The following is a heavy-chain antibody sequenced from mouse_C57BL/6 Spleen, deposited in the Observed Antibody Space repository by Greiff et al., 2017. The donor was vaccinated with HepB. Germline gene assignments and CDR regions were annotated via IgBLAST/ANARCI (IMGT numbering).Heavy chain of an antibody. Sequence: VQLQQSGPELVKPGASVKISCKASGYAFSSSWMNWVKQRPGKGLEWIGRIYPGDGDTNYNGKFKGKATLTADKSSSTAYMQLSSLTSEDSAVYFCERLDDYDVGAWFAYWGQGTLVTVSA. J-gene: IGHJ3*01. CDR2: IYPGDGDT. CDR1: GYAFSSSW. D-gene: IGHD2-4*01. CDR3: ERLDDYDVGAWFAY. V-gene: IGHV1-82*01.